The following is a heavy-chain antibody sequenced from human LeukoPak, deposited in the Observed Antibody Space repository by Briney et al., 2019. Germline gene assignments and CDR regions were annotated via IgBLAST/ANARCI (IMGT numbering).Heavy chain of an antibody. V-gene: IGHV3-48*01. CDR1: GFAFSSNS. Sequence: PRGSLRLSCAASGFAFSSNSMNWVRQAPGTGLDWISYISGNSASVYYADSVKGRFTISRDNAKNSLYLQMNSLRAEDTAMYYCVKTTGTYQEFDYWGQGTLVTVSS. D-gene: IGHD1-26*01. CDR2: ISGNSASV. CDR3: VKTTGTYQEFDY. J-gene: IGHJ4*02.